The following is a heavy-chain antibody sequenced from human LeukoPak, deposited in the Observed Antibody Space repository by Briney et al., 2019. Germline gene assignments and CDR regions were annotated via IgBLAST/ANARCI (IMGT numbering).Heavy chain of an antibody. Sequence: GGSLRLSCAASGFTFSSYAMSLVRQAPGKGLEWVSAISGSGGRPYYADSVKGRFTISRENSKKTLYLQMNSLRAEDRAVYYCAKDVTTLLSGDDAFDIWGQGTMVTVSS. J-gene: IGHJ3*02. CDR2: ISGSGGRP. CDR3: AKDVTTLLSGDDAFDI. D-gene: IGHD4-17*01. V-gene: IGHV3-23*01. CDR1: GFTFSSYA.